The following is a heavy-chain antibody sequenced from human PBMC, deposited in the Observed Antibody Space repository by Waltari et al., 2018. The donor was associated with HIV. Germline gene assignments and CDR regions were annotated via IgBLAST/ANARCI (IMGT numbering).Heavy chain of an antibody. J-gene: IGHJ1*01. CDR1: GFTFSSYS. Sequence: EVQLVESGGGLVQPGGSLRLSCAASGFTFSSYSMNCVRPAPGKGLEWVSYISSSSSTIYYADSVKGRFTISRDNAKNSLYLQMNSLRAEDTAVYYCARVRYCGGDCYSRAEYFQHWGQGTLVTVSS. D-gene: IGHD2-21*02. CDR2: ISSSSSTI. CDR3: ARVRYCGGDCYSRAEYFQH. V-gene: IGHV3-48*01.